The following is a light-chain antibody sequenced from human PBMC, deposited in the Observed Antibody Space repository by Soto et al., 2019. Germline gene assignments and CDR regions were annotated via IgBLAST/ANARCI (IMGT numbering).Light chain of an antibody. V-gene: IGKV1-39*01. CDR3: QQSYSNLSIT. CDR2: AAS. Sequence: DIQMTQSPSSLSASVGDRVTITCRASQSISSYLNWYQQKPGKAPKLLIYAASSLQSGVPSRFSGSGSGTDFTLTISSLQPEDFATYYCQQSYSNLSITFGKGTRLEIK. J-gene: IGKJ5*01. CDR1: QSISSY.